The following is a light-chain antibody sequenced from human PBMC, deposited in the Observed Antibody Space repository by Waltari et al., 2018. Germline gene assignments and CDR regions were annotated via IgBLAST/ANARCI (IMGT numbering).Light chain of an antibody. J-gene: IGKJ1*01. CDR2: KAS. Sequence: DIPMTPSPSTLSASVGDRVTITCRASQSIRSWLAWYPQKPGKDPKLLIYKASSVESGGPSRFSGSGSGTEFTLTISSLQPDDFATYYCQQYNSYSRTFGQGTKVEIK. V-gene: IGKV1-5*03. CDR1: QSIRSW. CDR3: QQYNSYSRT.